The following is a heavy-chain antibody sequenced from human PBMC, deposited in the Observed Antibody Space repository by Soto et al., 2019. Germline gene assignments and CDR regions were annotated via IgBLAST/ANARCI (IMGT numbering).Heavy chain of an antibody. CDR1: GGSIRSSSYH. CDR3: ATVMGGDDGCYCLH. J-gene: IGHJ1*01. V-gene: IGHV4-39*02. Sequence: QLQLQASGPGLVKPSETLSLSCTVSGGSIRSSSYHWAWIRQHQGKGLECMGTTFYSGSTYYNPPLKILVTISGDTSNKHSALKLSSVTGAYTSVYYCATVMGGDDGCYCLHWRQGSLVTVSS. D-gene: IGHD3-22*01. CDR2: TFYSGST.